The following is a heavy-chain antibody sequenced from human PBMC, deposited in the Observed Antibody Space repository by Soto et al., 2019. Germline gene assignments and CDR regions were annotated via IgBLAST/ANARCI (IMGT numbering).Heavy chain of an antibody. J-gene: IGHJ4*03. CDR2: ISYSGST. V-gene: IGHV4-39*01. CDR3: ERRRSGSYSDF. D-gene: IGHD1-26*01. CDR1: GGSISSGGYS. Sequence: SETLSLTCTVSGGSISSGGYSWGWIRQPPGKALEWIGTISYSGSTSYNPSLKSRVTIFIDTSKNQFALNLKSVTAADTAVYYCERRRSGSYSDFWGQGTMVTVSS.